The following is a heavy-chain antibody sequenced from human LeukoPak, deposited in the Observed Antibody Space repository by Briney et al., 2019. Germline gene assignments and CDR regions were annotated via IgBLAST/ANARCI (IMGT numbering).Heavy chain of an antibody. V-gene: IGHV4-34*01. J-gene: IGHJ4*02. CDR3: ARVSGYCSDGVCRFDY. D-gene: IGHD2-8*01. CDR1: GGSSIGYS. Sequence: SETLSLTCAVYGGSSIGYSWTWVRQPPGKGLEWIGEIDDSGITNYRPSLKSRVTISVDTSKNQLSLKLSSATAADTAVYYCARVSGYCSDGVCRFDYWGQGTLVTVSS. CDR2: IDDSGIT.